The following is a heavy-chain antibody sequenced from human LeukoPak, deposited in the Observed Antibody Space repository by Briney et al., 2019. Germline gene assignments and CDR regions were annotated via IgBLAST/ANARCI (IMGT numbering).Heavy chain of an antibody. V-gene: IGHV3-7*01. D-gene: IGHD2-15*01. CDR3: ARRDTRSKWYYYIDV. CDR2: IKPDGTDK. CDR1: GFTFSSYW. Sequence: GGSLRLSCIASGFTFSSYWMAWVRQVPGKGLEWLANIKPDGTDKYYVESVKGRFTISRDNAKSSLYLQMSSLGVEDTAVYYCARRDTRSKWYYYIDVWGKGTTVRVSS. J-gene: IGHJ6*03.